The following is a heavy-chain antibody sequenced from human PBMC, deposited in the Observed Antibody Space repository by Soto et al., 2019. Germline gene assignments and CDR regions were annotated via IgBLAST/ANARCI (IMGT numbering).Heavy chain of an antibody. CDR1: GFTFSSYA. CDR3: AKSALNIVVVVAAMGGYDAFDI. V-gene: IGHV3-23*01. J-gene: IGHJ3*02. D-gene: IGHD2-15*01. Sequence: GGSLRLSCAASGFTFSSYAMSWVRQAPGEGLEWVSAISGSGGSTYYADSVKGRFTISRDNSKNTLYLQMNSLRAEDTAVYYCAKSALNIVVVVAAMGGYDAFDIWGQGTMVTVSS. CDR2: ISGSGGST.